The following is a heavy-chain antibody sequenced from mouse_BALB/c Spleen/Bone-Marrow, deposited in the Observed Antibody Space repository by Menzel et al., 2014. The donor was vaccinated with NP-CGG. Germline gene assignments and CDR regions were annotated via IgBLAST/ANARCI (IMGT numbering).Heavy chain of an antibody. CDR3: ARGGISVDY. CDR2: IYPGDGDT. V-gene: IGHV1-80*01. CDR1: GYVFSTYW. J-gene: IGHJ2*01. Sequence: QVQLQQSGAELVRPGSSAKISCKSSGYVFSTYWINWVKQRPGQGLEWIGQIYPGDGDTDYNGKFKDKATLTADKSSNTAYMQLSSLTSEDSAVYFCARGGISVDYWGQGTTLTVSS.